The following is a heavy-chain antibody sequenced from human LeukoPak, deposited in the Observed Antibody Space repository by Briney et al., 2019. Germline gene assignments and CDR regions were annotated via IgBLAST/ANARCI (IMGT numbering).Heavy chain of an antibody. V-gene: IGHV4-59*01. J-gene: IGHJ2*01. CDR2: ISYTEGT. CDR3: ARDLDQRYFDI. Sequence: SETPSLTCTVSGGSISDYYWSWIRQPPGKGLEWIGYISYTEGTNYNPSLESRVTISVDTSKNQFSLKLSSVTAADTAVYYCARDLDQRYFDIWGRGSLVTVSS. CDR1: GGSISDYY.